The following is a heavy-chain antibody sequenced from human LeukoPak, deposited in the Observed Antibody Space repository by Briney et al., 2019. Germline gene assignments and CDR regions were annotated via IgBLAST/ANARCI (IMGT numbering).Heavy chain of an antibody. CDR3: APRGYSGYSYGMDV. J-gene: IGHJ6*02. CDR2: IIPILGIA. V-gene: IGHV1-69*04. Sequence: ASVKVSCKASGGTFSSYAISWVRQAPGQGLEWMGRIIPILGIANYAQKFQGRVTITADKSTSTAYMELSSLRSEDTAVYYRAPRGYSGYSYGMDVWGQGTTVTVSS. D-gene: IGHD5-12*01. CDR1: GGTFSSYA.